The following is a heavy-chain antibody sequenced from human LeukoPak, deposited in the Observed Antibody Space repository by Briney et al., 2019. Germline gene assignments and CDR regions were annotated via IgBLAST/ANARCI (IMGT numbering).Heavy chain of an antibody. CDR3: ATGLPYYDFWSGPAMARYFQH. V-gene: IGHV1-24*01. CDR1: GYTLTELS. J-gene: IGHJ1*01. CDR2: FDPEDGET. Sequence: ASVKVSCKVSGYTLTELSMHWVRQAPGKGHEWMGGFDPEDGETIYAQKFQGRVTMTEDTSTDTAYMELSSLRSEDTAVYYCATGLPYYDFWSGPAMARYFQHWGQGTLVTVSS. D-gene: IGHD3-3*01.